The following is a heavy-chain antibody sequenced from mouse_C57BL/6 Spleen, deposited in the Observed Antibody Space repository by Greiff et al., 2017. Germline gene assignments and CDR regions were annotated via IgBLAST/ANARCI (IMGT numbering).Heavy chain of an antibody. D-gene: IGHD1-1*01. CDR3: SRRITTVVATHLYFDV. CDR1: GYTFTSYW. J-gene: IGHJ1*03. V-gene: IGHV1-69*01. CDR2: IDPSASYT. Sequence: QVQLQQPGAELVMPGASVKLSCKASGYTFTSYWMHWVKQRPGQGLEWIGEIDPSASYTNYNQKFKGKSTLTVDKSSSPAYMQRSSLTSEDSAVYYWSRRITTVVATHLYFDVWGTGTTVTVSS.